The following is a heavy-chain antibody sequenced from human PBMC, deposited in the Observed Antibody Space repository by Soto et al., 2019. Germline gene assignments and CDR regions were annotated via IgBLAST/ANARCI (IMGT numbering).Heavy chain of an antibody. CDR1: GFSVRNIF. CDR2: MSSDGNT. CDR3: ARDHAFGGYDY. D-gene: IGHD5-12*01. Sequence: PVGSLRLSCAASGFSVRNIFMSWVRQAPGKGLEWVSTMSSDGNTYYAESVKGRFTISRDSSKNTLWLQMNSLRVDDTAVYYCARDHAFGGYDYRGQGTLVTVS. J-gene: IGHJ4*02. V-gene: IGHV3-53*01.